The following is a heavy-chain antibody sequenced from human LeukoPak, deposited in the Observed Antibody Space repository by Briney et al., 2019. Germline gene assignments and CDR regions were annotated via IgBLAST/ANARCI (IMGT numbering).Heavy chain of an antibody. V-gene: IGHV3-21*01. D-gene: IGHD1-26*01. CDR3: AREGRQYSGSPWYFDY. J-gene: IGHJ4*02. Sequence: GGSLRLSCAASGFTFSSYSMNWVRQAPGKGLEWVSSISGTSSYIYYADSVKGRFTISRDNAKNSLYLEMNSLRAEDTAVYYCAREGRQYSGSPWYFDYWGQGTLVTVSS. CDR2: ISGTSSYI. CDR1: GFTFSSYS.